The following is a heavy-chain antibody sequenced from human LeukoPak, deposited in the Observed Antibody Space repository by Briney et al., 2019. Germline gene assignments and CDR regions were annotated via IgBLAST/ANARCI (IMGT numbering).Heavy chain of an antibody. J-gene: IGHJ4*02. CDR2: MYSGGYT. D-gene: IGHD2-15*01. V-gene: IGHV3-53*01. CDR1: GFTVSSNY. Sequence: SGGSLRLSCAPSGFTVSSNYMSWVRQAPGKGLEWVSVMYSGGYTYYADSVKGRFSISRDNSKNTLYLQMDSLTAEDTAVYYCARAPVAAAPSYFDYWGQGTLVTVSS. CDR3: ARAPVAAAPSYFDY.